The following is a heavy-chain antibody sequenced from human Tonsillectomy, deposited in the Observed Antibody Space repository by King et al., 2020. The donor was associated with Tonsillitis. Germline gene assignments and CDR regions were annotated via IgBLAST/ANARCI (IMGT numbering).Heavy chain of an antibody. CDR2: ITWSSGLI. Sequence: VQLVESGGGLVQPGRSLRLSCGASGFTFDDYAMHWVRQAPGKGLELVSGITWSSGLIGYADSVKGRFIISRDNAKNSLYLQMNSMRDEDTALYYCARGPLNGHYVGYFDYWGQGALVTVSS. J-gene: IGHJ4*02. CDR1: GFTFDDYA. D-gene: IGHD3-10*02. CDR3: ARGPLNGHYVGYFDY. V-gene: IGHV3-9*01.